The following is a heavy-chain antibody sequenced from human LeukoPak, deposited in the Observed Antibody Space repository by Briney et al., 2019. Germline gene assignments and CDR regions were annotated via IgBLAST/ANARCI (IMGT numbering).Heavy chain of an antibody. D-gene: IGHD4-11*01. V-gene: IGHV3-33*01. CDR3: SREVPYSRSSSLPRHYYYMDV. Sequence: GGSLRLSCAASGFIFGSYGMHWVRQTPGKGLEWVASLWSDGTNEYYADTVKGRFTIARDNSNNTLHLLVSGLRVDDTGVYYCSREVPYSRSSSLPRHYYYMDVWGKGTTVIVSS. CDR2: LWSDGTNE. J-gene: IGHJ6*03. CDR1: GFIFGSYG.